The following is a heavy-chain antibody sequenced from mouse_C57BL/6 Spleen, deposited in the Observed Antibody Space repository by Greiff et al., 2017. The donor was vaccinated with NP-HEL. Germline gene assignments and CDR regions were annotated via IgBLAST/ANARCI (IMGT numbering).Heavy chain of an antibody. CDR1: GFTFSSYA. CDR3: ARRGIYDYYFDY. Sequence: EVQGVESGGGLVKPGGSLKLSCAASGFTFSSYAMSWVRQTPEKRLEWVATISDGGSYTYYPDNVKGRFTISRDNAKNNLYLQMSHLKSEDTAMYYCARRGIYDYYFDYWGQGTTLTVSS. CDR2: ISDGGSYT. V-gene: IGHV5-4*01. J-gene: IGHJ2*01. D-gene: IGHD2-4*01.